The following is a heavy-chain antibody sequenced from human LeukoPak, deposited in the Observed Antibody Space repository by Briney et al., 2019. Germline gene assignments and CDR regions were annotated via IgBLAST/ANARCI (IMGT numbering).Heavy chain of an antibody. CDR2: INHYGTA. D-gene: IGHD6-19*01. Sequence: SETLSLTCAVSGDSISNDYYWGWIRQPPAKGLEWIGSINHYGTAYYNPSLKSRVIISVDTSKNQFSLKLISATATDTAVYYCARAYTKTTGLAVPWGAWGQGTLITVSS. CDR1: GDSISNDYY. CDR3: ARAYTKTTGLAVPWGA. V-gene: IGHV4-38-2*01. J-gene: IGHJ5*02.